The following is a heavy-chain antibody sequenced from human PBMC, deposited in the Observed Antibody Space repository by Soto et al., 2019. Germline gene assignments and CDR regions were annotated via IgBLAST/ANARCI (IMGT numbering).Heavy chain of an antibody. CDR3: ARGHYYYGMDV. CDR1: NGSFRSGTYS. J-gene: IGHJ6*02. V-gene: IGHV4-30-2*01. CDR2: IYYSGTT. Sequence: PSETLSPPSTVPNGSFRSGTYSWSWVRQPPGKGLEWIGYIYYSGTTYYTPSLKSRLTMSMDRANDRFSLNLTSVTAADTAVYFCARGHYYYGMDVWGQGITVTVSS.